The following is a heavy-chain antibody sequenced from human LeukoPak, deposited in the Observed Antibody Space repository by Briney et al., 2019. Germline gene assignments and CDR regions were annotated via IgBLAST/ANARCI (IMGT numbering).Heavy chain of an antibody. Sequence: GGSLRLSCAASGFTFSSYAMSWVRQAPGKGLEWVSTISDSGGSTYYADSVKGRFTISRDNSKNTLYLQMNSLRAEDTAVYYCAKDLDYGDPPAAFDIWGQGTMVTVSS. J-gene: IGHJ3*02. CDR1: GFTFSSYA. V-gene: IGHV3-23*01. CDR3: AKDLDYGDPPAAFDI. D-gene: IGHD4-17*01. CDR2: ISDSGGST.